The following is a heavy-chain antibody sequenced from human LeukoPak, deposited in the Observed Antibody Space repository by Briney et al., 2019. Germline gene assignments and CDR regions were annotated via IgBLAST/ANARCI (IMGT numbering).Heavy chain of an antibody. J-gene: IGHJ4*02. CDR2: IYTSGST. CDR3: ARAYYYDSSGLFDY. D-gene: IGHD3-22*01. CDR1: GGSISSYY. Sequence: SETLSLTCTVSGGSISSYYWGWIQQPAGKGLEWIGRIYTSGSTNYNPSLKSRVTMSVDTSKNQFSLKLSSVTAADTAVYYCARAYYYDSSGLFDYWGQGALVTVSS. V-gene: IGHV4-4*07.